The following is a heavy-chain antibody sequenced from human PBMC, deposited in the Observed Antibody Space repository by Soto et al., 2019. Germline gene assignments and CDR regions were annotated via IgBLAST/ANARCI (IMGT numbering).Heavy chain of an antibody. CDR2: VSGSGGST. J-gene: IGHJ3*02. D-gene: IGHD3-10*01. Sequence: GGSLRLSCAASGFTFSTYAMSWVRQAPGKGLVWVSAVSGSGGSTFYADSVKGRFTISRDNSMNTLYLQMNSLRTEDTAVYYCAHPRGFGVFDAYDIWGQGTMVTVSS. V-gene: IGHV3-23*01. CDR1: GFTFSTYA. CDR3: AHPRGFGVFDAYDI.